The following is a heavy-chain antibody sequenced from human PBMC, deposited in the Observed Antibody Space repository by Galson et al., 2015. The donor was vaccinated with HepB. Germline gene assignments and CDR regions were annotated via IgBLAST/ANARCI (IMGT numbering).Heavy chain of an antibody. D-gene: IGHD3-22*01. J-gene: IGHJ3*02. Sequence: SLRLSCAASGFTLSSYSMNWVRQAPGKGLEWVSSISSSSSYIYYADSVKGRFTISRDNAKNSLYLQMNSLRAENTAVYYCARDLDDSSGYLAFDIWGQGTMVTVSS. CDR3: ARDLDDSSGYLAFDI. CDR2: ISSSSSYI. V-gene: IGHV3-21*01. CDR1: GFTLSSYS.